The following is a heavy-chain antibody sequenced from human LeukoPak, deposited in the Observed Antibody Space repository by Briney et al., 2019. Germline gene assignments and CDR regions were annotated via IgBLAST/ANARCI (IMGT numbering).Heavy chain of an antibody. CDR2: IYSGGST. J-gene: IGHJ5*02. CDR1: GFTFSSYW. Sequence: HPGGSLRLSCAASGFTFSSYWMSWVRQAPGKGLEWVSVIYSGGSTYYADSVKGRFTISRDNSKNTLYLQMNSLRAEDTAVYYCAVRIENWFDPWGQGTLVTVSS. D-gene: IGHD2-15*01. CDR3: AVRIENWFDP. V-gene: IGHV3-53*01.